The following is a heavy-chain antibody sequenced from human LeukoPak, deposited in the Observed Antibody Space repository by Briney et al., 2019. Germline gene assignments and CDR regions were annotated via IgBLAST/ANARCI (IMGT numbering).Heavy chain of an antibody. CDR2: INHSGST. CDR1: GGSISSYY. J-gene: IGHJ6*03. CDR3: AREVLIVATRIFNSYYYMDV. D-gene: IGHD5-12*01. Sequence: PSETLSLTCTVSGGSISSYYRSWIRQPPGKGLEWIGEINHSGSTNYNPSLKSRVTISVDTSKNQFSLKLSSVTAADTAVYYCAREVLIVATRIFNSYYYMDVWGKGTTVTVSS. V-gene: IGHV4-34*01.